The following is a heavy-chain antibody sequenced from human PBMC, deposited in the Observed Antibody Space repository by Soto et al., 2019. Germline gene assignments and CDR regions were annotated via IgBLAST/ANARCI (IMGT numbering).Heavy chain of an antibody. CDR3: ARKPPAYCSGGSCYDDAFDV. J-gene: IGHJ3*01. CDR1: GVTFSSFW. CDR2: IKQDGSEK. V-gene: IGHV3-7*01. Sequence: GGSLRLSCAASGVTFSSFWMSWVRQAPGKGLEWVANIKQDGSEKYYVDSVKGRFTISRDNAKNSLYLQMNSLRAEDTAVYYCARKPPAYCSGGSCYDDAFDVWGQGTMVTVSS. D-gene: IGHD2-15*01.